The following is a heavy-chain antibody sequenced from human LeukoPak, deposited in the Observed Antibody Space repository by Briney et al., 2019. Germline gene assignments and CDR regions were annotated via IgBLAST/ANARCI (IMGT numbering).Heavy chain of an antibody. Sequence: WASVKVSCKASGGTFSSYAISWVRQGPGQGLEWMGRIIPILGIANYAQRFQGRVTITADKSTSTAYMELSSLRSEDTAVYYCARVLMDYDSSGSKFYYYYYGMDVWGQGTTVTVSS. CDR1: GGTFSSYA. D-gene: IGHD3-22*01. CDR2: IIPILGIA. V-gene: IGHV1-69*04. J-gene: IGHJ6*02. CDR3: ARVLMDYDSSGSKFYYYYYGMDV.